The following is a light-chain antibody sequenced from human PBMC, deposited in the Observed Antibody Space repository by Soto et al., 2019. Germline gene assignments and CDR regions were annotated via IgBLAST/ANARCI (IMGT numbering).Light chain of an antibody. CDR3: QQYGSSPWT. J-gene: IGKJ1*01. Sequence: EIVLTQSPATLSVSPGERATLSCRASQSISGKLAWYQHRPGQAPRLLIYGASSRAAGIPDRFSGSGSGTDFTLTISRLEPEDFAVYYCQQYGSSPWTFGQGTKVDIK. CDR2: GAS. V-gene: IGKV3-20*01. CDR1: QSISGK.